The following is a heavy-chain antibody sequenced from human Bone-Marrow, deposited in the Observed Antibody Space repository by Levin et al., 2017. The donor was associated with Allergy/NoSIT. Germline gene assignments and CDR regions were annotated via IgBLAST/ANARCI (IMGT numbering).Heavy chain of an antibody. CDR2: IHSDGRGP. D-gene: IGHD6-19*01. J-gene: IGHJ2*01. Sequence: ASVKVSCAASGFTFTSSWMHWVRQAPGKGLVWVSRIHSDGRGPSYADSVKGRFTISRDSAKNTVYLQMNSLRAEDTAVYYCARDPGSASHDWYFDLWGRGTLVTVSS. CDR1: GFTFTSSW. V-gene: IGHV3-74*01. CDR3: ARDPGSASHDWYFDL.